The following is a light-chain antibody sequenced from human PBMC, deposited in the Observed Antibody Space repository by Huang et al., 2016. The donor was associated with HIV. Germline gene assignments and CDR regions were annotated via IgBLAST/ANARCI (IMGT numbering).Light chain of an antibody. CDR2: AAS. CDR1: QDISSY. CDR3: QQLNSYPPLT. J-gene: IGKJ3*01. Sequence: IQLTQSPSSLSASVGDRVTITCRASQDISSYLAWYQQKPGNAPKLLIYAASTLQSGVPSRFSGSGSGTDFTLTISSLQPEDFATYYCQQLNSYPPLTFGPGTKVDIK. V-gene: IGKV1-9*01.